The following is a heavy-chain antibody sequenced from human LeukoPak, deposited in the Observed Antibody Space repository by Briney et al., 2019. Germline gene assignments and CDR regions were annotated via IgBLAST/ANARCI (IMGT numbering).Heavy chain of an antibody. CDR3: AKDQGASSYSFDY. D-gene: IGHD1-26*01. CDR2: FSGSVDTT. V-gene: IGHV3-23*01. CDR1: GFTFSDYN. J-gene: IGHJ4*02. Sequence: GGSLRLSCAASGFTFSDYNMRWIRQAPGKGLEWVSTFSGSVDTTYYADSVKGRFTISRDNSKNTLYLQMDTLTAEDTAVYYCAKDQGASSYSFDYWGRGTLVTVSS.